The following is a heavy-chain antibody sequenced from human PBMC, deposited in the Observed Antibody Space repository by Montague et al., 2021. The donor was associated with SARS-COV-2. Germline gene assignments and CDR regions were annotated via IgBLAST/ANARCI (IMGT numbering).Heavy chain of an antibody. CDR2: IYYSGST. J-gene: IGHJ6*02. Sequence: SETRSLTCTVSGGSISGYYWSWIRQSPGKGLEWIGYIYYSGSTKYNPFLESRVTVSVDRSKNQVSLKLSSVTSADTAVYYCARLLRSCSNGVCRTYYYYAMDVWGQGTTVTVSS. V-gene: IGHV4-59*01. CDR1: GGSISGYY. CDR3: ARLLRSCSNGVCRTYYYYAMDV. D-gene: IGHD2-8*01.